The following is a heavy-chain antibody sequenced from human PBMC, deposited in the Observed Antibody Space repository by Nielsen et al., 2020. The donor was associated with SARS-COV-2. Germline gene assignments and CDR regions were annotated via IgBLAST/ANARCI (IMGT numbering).Heavy chain of an antibody. CDR2: ISYDGSNK. CDR1: GFTFSSYA. CDR3: ARDLGGDAY. Sequence: GESLKISCAASGFTFSSYAMHWVRQAPGKGLEWVAVISYDGSNKYYADSVKGRFTISRDNAKNSLFLQMNTLRAEDTAVYYCARDLGGDAYWGQGTQVTVSS. D-gene: IGHD2-21*02. V-gene: IGHV3-30-3*01. J-gene: IGHJ4*02.